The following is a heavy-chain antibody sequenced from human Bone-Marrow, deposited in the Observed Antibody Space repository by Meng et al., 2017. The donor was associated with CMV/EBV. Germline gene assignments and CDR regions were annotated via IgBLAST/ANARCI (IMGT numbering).Heavy chain of an antibody. CDR2: TYYRSKWYN. D-gene: IGHD2-15*01. Sequence: SQTLSLTCAISGDSVSSNSAAWNWIGQSPSRGLEWLGRTYYRSKWYNDYAVSVKSRITINPDTSKNQFSLQLNSVTPEDTAVYYCARVGGPYCSGGSCYLLSAFAIWGPGTMVTGSS. J-gene: IGHJ3*02. V-gene: IGHV6-1*01. CDR1: GDSVSSNSAA. CDR3: ARVGGPYCSGGSCYLLSAFAI.